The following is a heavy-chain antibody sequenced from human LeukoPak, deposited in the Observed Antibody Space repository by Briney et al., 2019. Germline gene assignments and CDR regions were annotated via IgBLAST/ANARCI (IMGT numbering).Heavy chain of an antibody. V-gene: IGHV5-51*01. CDR1: GYSFTSYW. CDR2: IYPGDPDT. CDR3: ARRSDRAFDI. J-gene: IGHJ3*02. Sequence: GESRKISGKGSGYSFTSYWIGWVRQMPGKGLEWMGIIYPGDPDTRYSPSFQGQVTMSAAKSISTAYLQWSSLKASDTAIYYCARRSDRAFDIWGQGTVVSVSS.